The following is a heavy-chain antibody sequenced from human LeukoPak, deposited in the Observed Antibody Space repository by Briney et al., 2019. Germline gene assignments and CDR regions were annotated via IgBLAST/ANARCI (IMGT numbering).Heavy chain of an antibody. D-gene: IGHD3-22*01. CDR1: GGSVRSDPYY. CDR3: ARMAGSSGYFNY. J-gene: IGHJ4*02. Sequence: PSETLSLTCSVSGGSVRSDPYYWSWIRQPPGKGLEWIAYIYYSGNTDYNPSLKSRLTISIDTSKNQFSLKLSSVTAADTAVYYSARMAGSSGYFNYWGQGTLVTVSS. V-gene: IGHV4-61*01. CDR2: IYYSGNT.